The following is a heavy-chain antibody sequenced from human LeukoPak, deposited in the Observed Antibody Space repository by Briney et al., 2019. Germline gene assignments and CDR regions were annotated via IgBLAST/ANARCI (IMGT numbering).Heavy chain of an antibody. Sequence: ASVKVSCKASGYTFTGYYMHWVRQAPGQGLEWMGWINPNSGGTNYAQKFQGRVTMTRDTSISTAYMELSRLRSEDTAVYYCGGGILTGYYTNFDYWGQGTLVTVSS. CDR3: GGGILTGYYTNFDY. CDR2: INPNSGGT. CDR1: GYTFTGYY. J-gene: IGHJ4*02. V-gene: IGHV1-2*02. D-gene: IGHD3-9*01.